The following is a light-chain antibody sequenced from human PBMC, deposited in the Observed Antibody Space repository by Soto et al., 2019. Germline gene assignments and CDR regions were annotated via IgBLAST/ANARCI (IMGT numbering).Light chain of an antibody. V-gene: IGKV3-11*01. J-gene: IGKJ4*01. CDR3: QQRSNWTPVT. CDR1: QSVSSY. Sequence: EIVLTQSPATLSLSPGERATLSCRASQSVSSYLAWYQQKPGQAPRLLIYDASNRATGIPARFSGSGSGTDFNLTISSQDPEDFAIYYCQQRSNWTPVTFGGGTKVEIK. CDR2: DAS.